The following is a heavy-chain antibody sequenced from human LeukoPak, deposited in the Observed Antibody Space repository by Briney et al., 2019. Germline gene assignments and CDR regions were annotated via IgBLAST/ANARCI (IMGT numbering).Heavy chain of an antibody. Sequence: SETLSLTCTVSGGSISSYYWSWIRQPAGKGLEWIGRIYTSGSTNYNPSLKSRVTMSVDTSKNQFSLKLSSVTAADTAVYYCARDGYSSGWYTTAFDYWGQGTLVTVSS. J-gene: IGHJ4*02. V-gene: IGHV4-4*07. CDR2: IYTSGST. CDR3: ARDGYSSGWYTTAFDY. CDR1: GGSISSYY. D-gene: IGHD6-19*01.